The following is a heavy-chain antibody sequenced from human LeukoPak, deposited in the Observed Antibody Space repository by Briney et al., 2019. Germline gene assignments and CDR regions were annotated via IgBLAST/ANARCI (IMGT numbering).Heavy chain of an antibody. Sequence: PSETLSLTCTVSGGSISSYYWSWIRQPPGKGLEWIGYIYYSGSTNYNPSLKSRVTISVDTSKNQFSLKLSSVTAADTAVYYCATTGGDFWSGYHPFDYWGQGTLVTVSS. CDR3: ATTGGDFWSGYHPFDY. J-gene: IGHJ4*02. CDR2: IYYSGST. D-gene: IGHD3-3*01. V-gene: IGHV4-59*01. CDR1: GGSISSYY.